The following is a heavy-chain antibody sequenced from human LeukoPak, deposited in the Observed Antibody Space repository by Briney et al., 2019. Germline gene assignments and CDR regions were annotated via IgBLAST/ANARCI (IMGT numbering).Heavy chain of an antibody. V-gene: IGHV4-4*09. Sequence: PSETLSLTCTVSGASLGRFYWAWVRQPPGERPEWIGYIYPSGTDYNPSLKSRVIISADTSKNQFSLSLRSVTAADTAVYYCARASGAPTAFPLDFWGPGLLVTVSS. CDR1: GASLGRFY. J-gene: IGHJ4*01. D-gene: IGHD3-10*01. CDR3: ARASGAPTAFPLDF. CDR2: IYPSGT.